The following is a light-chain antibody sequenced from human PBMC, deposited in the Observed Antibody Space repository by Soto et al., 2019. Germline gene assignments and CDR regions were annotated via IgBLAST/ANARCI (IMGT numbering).Light chain of an antibody. V-gene: IGKV1-6*01. CDR1: QGTRND. CDR2: AAS. CDR3: LQDYNYPPWT. Sequence: AIQMTQSPSSLSASVGDRVTITCRASQGTRNDLGWFQQKPGKAPKLLIYAASSLQSGVPSRFSGSGSGTEFTLTISSLQPEDFATYYCLQDYNYPPWTFGQGTKVEIK. J-gene: IGKJ1*01.